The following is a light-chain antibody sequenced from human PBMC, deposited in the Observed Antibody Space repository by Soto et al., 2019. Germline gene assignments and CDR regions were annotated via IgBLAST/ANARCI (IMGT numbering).Light chain of an antibody. Sequence: QSALTQPASVSGSPGQSITISCTGTSSDVGGYNYVSWYQQHPGKAPKLMIYEVSNRPSGVSNRFSSSKSGNTASLTISGLQAEDEADYYCSSYTSSSTPDVFGTGTKLTVL. CDR1: SSDVGGYNY. J-gene: IGLJ1*01. CDR3: SSYTSSSTPDV. V-gene: IGLV2-14*01. CDR2: EVS.